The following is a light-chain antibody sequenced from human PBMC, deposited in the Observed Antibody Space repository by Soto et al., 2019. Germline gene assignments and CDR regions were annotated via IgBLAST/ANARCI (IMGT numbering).Light chain of an antibody. Sequence: QSVLTQPPSASGSPGQSVTISCTGTSSDVGGYTDVSWYQQHPGTAPKLMIYEVSQRPSGVPDRFSGSKSGNTASLTVSGLQAEDEADYYCSSYAGSNNPPVVFGGGTQVTVL. CDR3: SSYAGSNNPPVV. CDR1: SSDVGGYTD. V-gene: IGLV2-8*01. CDR2: EVS. J-gene: IGLJ2*01.